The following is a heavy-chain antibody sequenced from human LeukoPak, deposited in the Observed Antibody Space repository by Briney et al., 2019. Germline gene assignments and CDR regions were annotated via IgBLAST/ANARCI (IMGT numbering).Heavy chain of an antibody. CDR1: GFTFNSYA. Sequence: GGSLRLSCAASGFTFNSYAMTWVRQAPGKGLEWVSTISGNGGSTYYADSVKGRVTVSRDKSKNTLYLQMNSLRAEDTAVYYCAKYRSSWSFDYWGQGTLVTVSS. V-gene: IGHV3-23*01. D-gene: IGHD6-13*01. CDR2: ISGNGGST. J-gene: IGHJ4*02. CDR3: AKYRSSWSFDY.